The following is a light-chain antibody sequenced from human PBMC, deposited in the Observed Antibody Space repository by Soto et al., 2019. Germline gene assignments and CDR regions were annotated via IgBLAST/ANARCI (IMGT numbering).Light chain of an antibody. Sequence: DIQMTQSPSSLSASVGDRVTITCRASQSISSYLNWYQQKPGKAPKLLIYAASSLQSGVPSRFSGSGSGTDFTLTISSLQPEDFVTYYCQQSYSTPRHTFGQGTKLEIK. V-gene: IGKV1-39*01. CDR1: QSISSY. J-gene: IGKJ2*01. CDR3: QQSYSTPRHT. CDR2: AAS.